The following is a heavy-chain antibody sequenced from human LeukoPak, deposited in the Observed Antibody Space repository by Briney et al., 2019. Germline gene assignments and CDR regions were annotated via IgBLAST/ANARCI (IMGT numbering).Heavy chain of an antibody. V-gene: IGHV1-69*05. Sequence: GSSVKVSCKASGGTFSSYAISWVRQAPGLGLEWMGGIIPIFGTANYAQKFQGRVTITTDESTSTAYMELSSLRSEDTAVYYCARGRASAAQFDPWGQGTLVTVSS. CDR1: GGTFSSYA. CDR2: IIPIFGTA. J-gene: IGHJ5*02. CDR3: ARGRASAAQFDP. D-gene: IGHD6-19*01.